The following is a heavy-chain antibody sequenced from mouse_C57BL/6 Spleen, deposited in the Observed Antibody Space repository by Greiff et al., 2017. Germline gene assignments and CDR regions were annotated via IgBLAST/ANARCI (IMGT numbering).Heavy chain of an antibody. J-gene: IGHJ2*01. CDR2: IHPNSGST. CDR1: GYTFTSYW. Sequence: QVQLQQPGAELVKPGASVKLSCKASGYTFTSYWMHWVKQRPGQGLEWIGMIHPNSGSTNYNEKFKSKATLTVDKSSSTAYMQLSSLTSEDSAVYYCARTYSNYEDFDYWGQGTTLTGSS. D-gene: IGHD2-5*01. V-gene: IGHV1-64*01. CDR3: ARTYSNYEDFDY.